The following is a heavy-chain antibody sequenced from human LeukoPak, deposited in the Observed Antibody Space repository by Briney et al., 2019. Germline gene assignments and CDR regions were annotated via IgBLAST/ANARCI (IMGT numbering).Heavy chain of an antibody. CDR1: GGSISSGSYY. D-gene: IGHD5-18*01. Sequence: PSETLSLTCTVSGGSISSGSYYWSWIRQPAGKGLEWIGRIYTSGSTNYNPSLKSRVTISVDTSKNQFSLKLSSVTAADTAVYYCARRPRRYSYEGYYFDYWGQGTLVTVSS. J-gene: IGHJ4*02. CDR2: IYTSGST. V-gene: IGHV4-61*02. CDR3: ARRPRRYSYEGYYFDY.